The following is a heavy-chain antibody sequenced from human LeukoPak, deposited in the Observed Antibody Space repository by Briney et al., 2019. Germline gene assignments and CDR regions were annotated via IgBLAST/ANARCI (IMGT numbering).Heavy chain of an antibody. D-gene: IGHD5-24*01. CDR3: ASWGYIDAFDI. CDR2: INHSGST. CDR1: GGSFSGYY. Sequence: PSETLSLTCAVYGGSFSGYYWSWIRQPPGKGLEWIGEINHSGSTNYNPSLKSRVTISVDTSKNQFSLKLSSVTAADTAVYYCASWGYIDAFDIWGQGTMVTVSS. V-gene: IGHV4-34*01. J-gene: IGHJ3*02.